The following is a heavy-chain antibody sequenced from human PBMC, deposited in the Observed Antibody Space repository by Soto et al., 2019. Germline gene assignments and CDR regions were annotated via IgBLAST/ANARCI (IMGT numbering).Heavy chain of an antibody. J-gene: IGHJ4*02. CDR2: MSGSSSTT. CDR1: GLTFSDYA. V-gene: IGHV3-23*01. Sequence: GGSLRLSCATSGLTFSDYAMSWVRQAPGGGLEWVSSMSGSSSTTYYADSVRGRFTISRDRSKNTLYLQMSSLRAEDTALYYCAKNQERELPRVIDFWGQGTLVTVSS. CDR3: AKNQERELPRVIDF. D-gene: IGHD1-7*01.